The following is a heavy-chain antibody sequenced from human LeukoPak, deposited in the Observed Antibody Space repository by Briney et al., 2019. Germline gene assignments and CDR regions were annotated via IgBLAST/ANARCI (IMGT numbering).Heavy chain of an antibody. J-gene: IGHJ4*02. D-gene: IGHD1-26*01. CDR3: ARDNLPGAYFDY. CDR2: ISSGGTT. V-gene: IGHV3-66*01. CDR1: GFTVSSNY. Sequence: GGSLRLSCAASGFTVSSNYMSWVRQTPGKGLEWVSVISSGGTTDYADSVKGRFTFSRDNSKNTLYLQMNSLRAEDTAVYYCARDNLPGAYFDYWGQGTLVTVSS.